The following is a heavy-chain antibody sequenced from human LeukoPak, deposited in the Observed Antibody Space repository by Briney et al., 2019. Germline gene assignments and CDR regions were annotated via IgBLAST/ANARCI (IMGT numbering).Heavy chain of an antibody. CDR2: INPNSGGT. J-gene: IGHJ4*02. D-gene: IGHD5-12*01. V-gene: IGHV1-2*02. CDR1: VYTFTGYY. Sequence: ASVKVSCKASVYTFTGYYMHWVRQAPGQGLEWMGWINPNSGGTNYAQKFQGRVTMTRDTSISTAYMELSRLRSDDTAVYYCARGGSGYETVCPYWGQGTLVTVSS. CDR3: ARGGSGYETVCPY.